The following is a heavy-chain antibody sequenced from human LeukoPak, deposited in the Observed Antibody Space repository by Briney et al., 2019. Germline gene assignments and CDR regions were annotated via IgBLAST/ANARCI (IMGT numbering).Heavy chain of an antibody. D-gene: IGHD6-19*01. J-gene: IGHJ4*02. V-gene: IGHV3-23*01. CDR1: GFTFSTYA. CDR3: AKVGYGSGWHLYYFHY. CDR2: LTGSGGST. Sequence: PGGSLRLSCAASGFTFSTYAMSWVRQAPGKGLEWVLALTGSGGSTYYADSVKGRFTISRDNSKNTLYLQMNSLRAEDTAVYYCAKVGYGSGWHLYYFHYWGQGTLVTVSS.